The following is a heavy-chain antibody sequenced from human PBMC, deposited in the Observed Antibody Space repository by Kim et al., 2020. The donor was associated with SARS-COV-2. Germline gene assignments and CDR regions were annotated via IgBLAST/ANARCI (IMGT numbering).Heavy chain of an antibody. Sequence: ASVKVSCKASGYTFSSYAIHWVRQAPGQRPEWMGWITAGNGNTKYVEEFQGRITIARDTSARTAYMELSSLRSEDTAVYYCAGYTAAFRRKGYFDYWSQGSLVIVSS. CDR3: AGYTAAFRRKGYFDY. D-gene: IGHD6-13*01. J-gene: IGHJ4*02. CDR1: GYTFSSYA. CDR2: ITAGNGNT. V-gene: IGHV1-3*01.